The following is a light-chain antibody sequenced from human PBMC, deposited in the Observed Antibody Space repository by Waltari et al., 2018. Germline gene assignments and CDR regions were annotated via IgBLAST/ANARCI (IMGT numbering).Light chain of an antibody. CDR3: QHYNKLPLT. CDR1: QSVGSS. J-gene: IGKJ4*01. V-gene: IGKV3-15*01. Sequence: EIVMTQSPAILSVSPGEGATLSCRASQSVGSSLAWYQPKPGQAPRLLIFGASTRATGIPARFSGSGSGTEFTLSITSLQSEDSALYFCQHYNKLPLTFGGGTKVEIK. CDR2: GAS.